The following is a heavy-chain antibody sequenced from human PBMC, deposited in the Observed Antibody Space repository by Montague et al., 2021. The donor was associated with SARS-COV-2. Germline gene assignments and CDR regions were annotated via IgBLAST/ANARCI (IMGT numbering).Heavy chain of an antibody. D-gene: IGHD4-23*01. CDR3: ARSYGTTVVTRAFDY. J-gene: IGHJ4*02. V-gene: IGHV2-70*01. Sequence: PALVKTTQTLTLTCTFSGFSLSTSGMCVSWIRQPPGKALEWLTLIDWDAYKYYSTSLKTRLTISKDTSENQVVLTMTNMDPVDTATYYCARSYGTTVVTRAFDYWGQGTLVTVSS. CDR1: GFSLSTSGMC. CDR2: IDWDAYK.